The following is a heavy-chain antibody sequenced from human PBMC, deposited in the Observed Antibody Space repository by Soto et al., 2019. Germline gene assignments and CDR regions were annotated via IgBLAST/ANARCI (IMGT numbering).Heavy chain of an antibody. J-gene: IGHJ4*02. Sequence: QVQLVESGGGVVQPGRSLRLSCAASGFTFSSYAMHWVRQAPGKGLEWVAVISYDGSNKYYADSVKGRFTSSRDSSKNALYLQMNSLRAEDTAVYYCARDEDWGQGTLVTVSS. CDR1: GFTFSSYA. CDR3: ARDED. CDR2: ISYDGSNK. V-gene: IGHV3-30-3*01.